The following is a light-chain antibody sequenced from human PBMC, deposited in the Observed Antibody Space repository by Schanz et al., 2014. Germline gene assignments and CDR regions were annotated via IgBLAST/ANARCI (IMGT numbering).Light chain of an antibody. CDR2: EVS. CDR1: SSDVGAYNF. Sequence: QSALTQPPSASGSPGQSVTISCTGTSSDVGAYNFVSWYEQHPGKAPKLMINEVSQRPSGVPDRFSGSKSGNTASLTVSGLQAEDEADYYCSSFTTGSTQVFGGGTKLTVL. V-gene: IGLV2-8*01. CDR3: SSFTTGSTQV. J-gene: IGLJ3*02.